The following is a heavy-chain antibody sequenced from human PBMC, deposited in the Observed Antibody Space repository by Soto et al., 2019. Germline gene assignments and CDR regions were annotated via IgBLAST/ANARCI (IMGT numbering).Heavy chain of an antibody. CDR2: SYHSGST. CDR1: GGSISSSNW. V-gene: IGHV4-4*02. Sequence: SETLSLTCAVSGGSISSSNWWSWVRQPQGKGLEWIGESYHSGSTNYNPSLKSRVTISVDKSKNQFSLKLSSVTATDPAVYYCASHQELSDYWGQGTMVTVSS. CDR3: ASHQELSDY. D-gene: IGHD1-26*01. J-gene: IGHJ4*02.